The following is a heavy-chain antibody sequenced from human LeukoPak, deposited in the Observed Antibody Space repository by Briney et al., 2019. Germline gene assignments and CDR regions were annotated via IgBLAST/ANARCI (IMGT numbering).Heavy chain of an antibody. J-gene: IGHJ4*02. CDR2: INPNSGGT. CDR1: GYTFTGYY. V-gene: IGHV1-2*02. Sequence: ASVKVSCKASGYTFTGYYMHWVRQAPGQGLEWMGWINPNSGGTNYAQKFQGRVTMTRDTSISTAYLQWSSLKASDTAMYYCAIGRGGQQLGDYWGQGTLVTVSS. D-gene: IGHD6-13*01. CDR3: AIGRGGQQLGDY.